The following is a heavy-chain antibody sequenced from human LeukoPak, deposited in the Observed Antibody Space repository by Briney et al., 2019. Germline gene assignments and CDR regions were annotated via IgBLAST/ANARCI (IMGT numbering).Heavy chain of an antibody. CDR1: GYTFTSFD. V-gene: IGHV1-18*01. CDR2: ISAYNGNT. Sequence: ASVKVSCKASGYTFTSFDINWVRQATGQRLEWMGWISAYNGNTNYAQKLQGRVTMTTDTSTSTAYMELRSLRSDDTAVYYCARDCGSRRSGTNWFDPWGQGTLVTVSS. J-gene: IGHJ5*02. CDR3: ARDCGSRRSGTNWFDP. D-gene: IGHD6-13*01.